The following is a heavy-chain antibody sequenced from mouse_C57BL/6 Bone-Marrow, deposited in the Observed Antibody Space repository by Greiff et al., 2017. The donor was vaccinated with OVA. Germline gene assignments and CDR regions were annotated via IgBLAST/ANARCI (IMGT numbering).Heavy chain of an antibody. J-gene: IGHJ2*01. D-gene: IGHD1-1*01. CDR1: GFTFSDYY. Sequence: EVQLQESEGGLVQPGSSMKLSCTASGFTFSDYYMAWVRQVPEKGLEWVANINYDGSSTYYLDSLKSRFIISRDNAKNILYLQMSSLKSEDTATYYCARMTTVVATGDYWGQGTTLTVSS. CDR2: INYDGSST. V-gene: IGHV5-16*01. CDR3: ARMTTVVATGDY.